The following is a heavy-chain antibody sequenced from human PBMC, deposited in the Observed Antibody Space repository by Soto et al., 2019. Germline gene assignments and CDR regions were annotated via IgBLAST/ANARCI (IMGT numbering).Heavy chain of an antibody. CDR3: AKDSPHIVVVTARWYFDY. V-gene: IGHV3-23*01. CDR2: ISGSGGST. J-gene: IGHJ4*02. Sequence: EVQLLESGGGLVQPGGSLRLSCAASGFTFSSYAMSWVRQAPGKGLEWVSAISGSGGSTYYADSVKGRFTISRDNSKNTLYLQMNSLRAEDTAVYYCAKDSPHIVVVTARWYFDYWGQGTLVTVSS. D-gene: IGHD2-21*02. CDR1: GFTFSSYA.